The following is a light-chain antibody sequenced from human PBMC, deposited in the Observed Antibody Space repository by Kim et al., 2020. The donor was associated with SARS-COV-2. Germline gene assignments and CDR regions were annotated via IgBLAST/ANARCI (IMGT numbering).Light chain of an antibody. Sequence: QAGLTQPPSVSKGLRQTATLTCTGNSNNVGNQGAAWLQQRQGHPPKLLFYRNNNRPSGISERLSASRSGNTASLTITGLQPEDEADYYCSAWDYSLSAWVFGGGTQLTVL. CDR2: RNN. J-gene: IGLJ3*02. V-gene: IGLV10-54*01. CDR3: SAWDYSLSAWV. CDR1: SNNVGNQG.